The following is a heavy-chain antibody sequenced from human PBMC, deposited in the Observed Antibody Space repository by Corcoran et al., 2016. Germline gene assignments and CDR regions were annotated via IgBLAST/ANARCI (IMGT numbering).Heavy chain of an antibody. CDR2: IYSGGST. CDR1: GFTVSSNY. Sequence: EVQLVESGGGLIQPGGSLRLSCAASGFTVSSNYMSWVRQAPGKGLEWVSAIYSGGSTYYADSEKGRFTISSDNSKNTRYLQMNSLRDEDTAVYYCARGGPVLRWFGELSLWGQGTLVTVSS. V-gene: IGHV3-53*01. CDR3: ARGGPVLRWFGELSL. J-gene: IGHJ4*02. D-gene: IGHD3-10*01.